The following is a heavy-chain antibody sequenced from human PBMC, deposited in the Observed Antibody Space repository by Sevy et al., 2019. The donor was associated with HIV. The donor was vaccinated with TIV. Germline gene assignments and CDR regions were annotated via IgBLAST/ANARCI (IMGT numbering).Heavy chain of an antibody. D-gene: IGHD1-1*01. CDR2: IYYSGST. J-gene: IGHJ4*02. Sequence: SETLSLTCTVSGGSISSGDYYWSWIRQPPGKGLEWIGYIYYSGSTYYNPSLKSRVTISVDTSKNQFSLKLSSVTAADTAVYYCARDREGVRHDYFDYWGQGTLVTVSS. V-gene: IGHV4-30-4*01. CDR3: ARDREGVRHDYFDY. CDR1: GGSISSGDYY.